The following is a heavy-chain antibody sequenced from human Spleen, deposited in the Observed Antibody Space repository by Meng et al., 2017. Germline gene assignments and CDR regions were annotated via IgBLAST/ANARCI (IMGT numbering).Heavy chain of an antibody. CDR1: GFTFSSYA. CDR2: ISYDGSNK. CDR3: ARVSSDY. J-gene: IGHJ4*02. Sequence: GGSLRLSCAASGFTFSSYAMHWVRQAPGKGLEWVAVISYDGSNKYYADSVKGRFTISRDNSKNTLYLQMNSLRAEDTAVYYCARVSSDYWGQGTLVTVSS. V-gene: IGHV3-30*04.